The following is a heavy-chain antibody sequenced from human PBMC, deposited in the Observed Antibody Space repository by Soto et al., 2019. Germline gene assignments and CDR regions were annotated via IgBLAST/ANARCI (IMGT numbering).Heavy chain of an antibody. CDR3: ARRYSGDDFDY. CDR1: GGSFSGYH. V-gene: IGHV4-34*01. Sequence: QVQLQQWGAGLLKPSETLSLTCAVYGGSFSGYHWSWIRQPPGKGLEWIGEINHSGSTNYNPSLKCPATISVDTSKNHFSLQRSSVTAADTAVYYGARRYSGDDFDYWGQGTLVTVSS. D-gene: IGHD5-12*01. CDR2: INHSGST. J-gene: IGHJ4*02.